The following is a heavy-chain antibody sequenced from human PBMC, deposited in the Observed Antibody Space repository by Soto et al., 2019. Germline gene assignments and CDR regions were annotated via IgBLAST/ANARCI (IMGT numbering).Heavy chain of an antibody. V-gene: IGHV3-21*06. CDR3: ARESEDLTSNFDY. CDR1: GFTFTRYS. Sequence: GGSLRLSCAASGFTFTRYSMNWVRQAPGKGLEWVSSISSTTNYIYYGDSMKGRFTISRDNAKSSLYLEMNSLRAEDTAVYYCARESEDLTSNFDYWGQGPLVTVSS. J-gene: IGHJ4*02. CDR2: ISSTTNYI.